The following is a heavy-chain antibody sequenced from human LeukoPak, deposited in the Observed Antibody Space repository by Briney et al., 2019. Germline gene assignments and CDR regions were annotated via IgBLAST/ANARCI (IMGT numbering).Heavy chain of an antibody. J-gene: IGHJ4*02. CDR1: GFSFSSYA. CDR2: IRSTANGYAT. CDR3: TGNYYGSGSYADFDY. Sequence: GGSLRLSCAASGFSFSSYAMNWVRQASGKGLEWVGRIRSTANGYATAHAASVKGRFTISRDDSKNTAYLQMDSLKTEDTAVYYCTGNYYGSGSYADFDYWGQGTLVTVSS. D-gene: IGHD3-10*01. V-gene: IGHV3-73*01.